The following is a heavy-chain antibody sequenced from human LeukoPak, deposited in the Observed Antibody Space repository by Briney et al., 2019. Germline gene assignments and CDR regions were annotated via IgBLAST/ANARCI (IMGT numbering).Heavy chain of an antibody. CDR1: GFTFSDYY. J-gene: IGHJ4*02. V-gene: IGHV3-11*01. CDR3: ARDSRVLRFLEFDY. Sequence: GGSLRLSCAASGFTFSDYYMSWIRQAPGKGLEWVSYISSSGSIIYYADSVKGRFTISRDNAKNSLYLQMNSLRSDDTAVYYCARDSRVLRFLEFDYWGQGTLVTVSS. CDR2: ISSSGSII. D-gene: IGHD3-3*01.